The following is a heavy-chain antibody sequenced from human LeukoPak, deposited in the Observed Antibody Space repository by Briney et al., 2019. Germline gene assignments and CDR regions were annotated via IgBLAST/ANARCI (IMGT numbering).Heavy chain of an antibody. Sequence: SGGSLRLSCAASGCTFRTYAMHWVRQAPGKGLEYVSAISSNGGSTFYGNSVKGRFTVSRDNSKNTLYLQMGSLRPEDMGGYYCARGNKYSSSFSFDPWGQGTPVTVSS. J-gene: IGHJ5*02. D-gene: IGHD6-13*01. CDR3: ARGNKYSSSFSFDP. CDR1: GCTFRTYA. CDR2: ISSNGGST. V-gene: IGHV3-64*01.